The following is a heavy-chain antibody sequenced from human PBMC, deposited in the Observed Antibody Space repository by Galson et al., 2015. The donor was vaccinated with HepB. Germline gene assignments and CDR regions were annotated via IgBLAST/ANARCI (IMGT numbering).Heavy chain of an antibody. CDR1: GFTFSSYA. J-gene: IGHJ1*01. D-gene: IGHD1-26*01. CDR2: ISYDGSNK. V-gene: IGHV3-30*04. Sequence: SLRLSCAASGFTFSSYAMHWVRQAPGKGLEWVAVISYDGSNKYYADSVKGRFTISRDNSKNTLYLQMNSLRAEDTAVYYCAREPIVGAYQGYFQHWGQGTLVTVSS. CDR3: AREPIVGAYQGYFQH.